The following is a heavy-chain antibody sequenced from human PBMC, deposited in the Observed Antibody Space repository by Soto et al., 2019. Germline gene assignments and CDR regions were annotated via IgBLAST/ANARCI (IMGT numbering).Heavy chain of an antibody. CDR3: AKGSDYFESSGHNLEYFQN. D-gene: IGHD3-22*01. V-gene: IGHV1-8*01. J-gene: IGHJ1*01. Sequence: ASVKVSCKASGYTFTSYDINWVRQATGQGLEWMGWMNPNSANTGYAQKFQGRVTMTRNTSISTAYMELNGLRAEDTAVYFCAKGSDYFESSGHNLEYFQNWGQGTLVTVSS. CDR1: GYTFTSYD. CDR2: MNPNSANT.